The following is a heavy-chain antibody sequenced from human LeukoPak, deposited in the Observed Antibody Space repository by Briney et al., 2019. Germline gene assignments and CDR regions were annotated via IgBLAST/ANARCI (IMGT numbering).Heavy chain of an antibody. D-gene: IGHD3-22*01. J-gene: IGHJ3*02. CDR3: ARDPPYYYDSSGYFGAFDI. CDR1: GFTFSSYG. Sequence: GRSLRLSCAASGFTFSSYGMHWVRQAPGKGLDWVAVISYDGSNKYYADSVKGRFTISRDNSKNTLYLQMNSLRAEDTAVYYCARDPPYYYDSSGYFGAFDIWGQGTMVTVSS. CDR2: ISYDGSNK. V-gene: IGHV3-30*03.